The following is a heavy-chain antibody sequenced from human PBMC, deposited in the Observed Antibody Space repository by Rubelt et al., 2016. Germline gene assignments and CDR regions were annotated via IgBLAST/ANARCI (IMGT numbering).Heavy chain of an antibody. CDR2: MNPNSGGT. D-gene: IGHD3-16*01. J-gene: IGHJ4*02. Sequence: QLQLVQSEAEVKKPGASVKVSCKASGYTFTSSDINWVRQATGQGLEWMGCMNPNSGGTHYAQNFQGRVTMTRDRSDSTRYMELNRLTSDDTAVYYCARALGEVTPGYWGQGTLVTVSS. V-gene: IGHV1-2*02. CDR3: ARALGEVTPGY. CDR1: GYTFTSSD.